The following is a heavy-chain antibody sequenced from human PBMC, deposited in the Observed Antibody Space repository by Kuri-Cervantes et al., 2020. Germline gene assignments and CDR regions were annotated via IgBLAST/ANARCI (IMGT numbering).Heavy chain of an antibody. CDR3: ARERVYNWNDGVVNAFDI. J-gene: IGHJ3*02. D-gene: IGHD1-20*01. CDR2: IYSGGST. Sequence: GGSLRLSCAASGFTFSSYWMSWVRQAPGKGLEWVSVIYSGGSTYYADSVKGRFTISRDNSKNTLYLQMNSLRAEDTAVYYCARERVYNWNDGVVNAFDIWGQGTMVTVSS. CDR1: GFTFSSYW. V-gene: IGHV3-66*02.